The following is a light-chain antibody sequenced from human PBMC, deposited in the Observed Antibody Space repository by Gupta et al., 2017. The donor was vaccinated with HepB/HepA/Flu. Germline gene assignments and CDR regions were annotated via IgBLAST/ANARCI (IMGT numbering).Light chain of an antibody. CDR1: TSDIGGYNF. V-gene: IGLV2-14*03. CDR2: DVN. J-gene: IGLJ2*01. Sequence: QSALTQPASVSGSPGQSITISCTGTTSDIGGYNFVSWYHRHPAEAPKLIIYDVNHRPSGVSSRFSASKSANTASLTISAPQAEDAGDYFCNSYTHSNILVFGGGTKLTVL. CDR3: NSYTHSNILV.